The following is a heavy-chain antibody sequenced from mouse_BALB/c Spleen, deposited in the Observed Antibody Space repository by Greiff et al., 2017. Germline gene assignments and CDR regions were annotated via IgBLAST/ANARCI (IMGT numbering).Heavy chain of an antibody. CDR2: IYPYNGGT. CDR3: ARDYYGSSPDWFAY. J-gene: IGHJ3*01. CDR1: GYTFTDYN. V-gene: IGHV1S29*02. Sequence: VQLKESGPELVKPGASVKISCKASGYTFTDYNMHWVKQSHGKSLEWIGYIYPYNGGTGYNQKFKSKATLTVDNSSSTAYMELRSLTSEDSAVYYCARDYYGSSPDWFAYWGQGTLVTVSA. D-gene: IGHD1-1*01.